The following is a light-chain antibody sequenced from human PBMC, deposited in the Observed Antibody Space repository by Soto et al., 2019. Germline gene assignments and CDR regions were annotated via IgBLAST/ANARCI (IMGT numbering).Light chain of an antibody. V-gene: IGKV3-15*01. Sequence: EIVMTQSPATLSVSPGERATLSCRASQSVSSNLAWYQHKPGQAPRLLIYGASIRATGFPAKFSGSGSGTEFTLPISSLQSEDVAVYYCQQYQKWPLTFGGGTKAEIK. CDR1: QSVSSN. CDR2: GAS. CDR3: QQYQKWPLT. J-gene: IGKJ4*01.